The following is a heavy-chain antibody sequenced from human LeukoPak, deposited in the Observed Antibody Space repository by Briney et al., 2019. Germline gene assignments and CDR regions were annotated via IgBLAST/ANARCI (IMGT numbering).Heavy chain of an antibody. D-gene: IGHD6-19*01. Sequence: GGSLRLSCAASGFTFSSYSMNWVRQAPGKGLEWVSYISSSSSTIYYADSVKGRFTISRDNAKNSLYLQMNSLRAEDTAVYYCIVLAVTATLGFDYWGLGTLVTVSS. J-gene: IGHJ4*02. CDR3: IVLAVTATLGFDY. CDR1: GFTFSSYS. CDR2: ISSSSSTI. V-gene: IGHV3-48*01.